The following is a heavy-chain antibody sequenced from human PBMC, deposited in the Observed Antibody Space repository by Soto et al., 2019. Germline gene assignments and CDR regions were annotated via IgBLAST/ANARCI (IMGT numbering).Heavy chain of an antibody. CDR2: IDYSGTT. CDR3: ARTLRGQSYRGRDY. J-gene: IGHJ4*02. V-gene: IGHV4-61*01. Sequence: ETLSLTCTVSGGSVSSASYYWSWIRQPPGKGLEWIGYIDYSGTTNYDPSLKSRVTISIDTSKNQFSLNLRSVTAADTAVYYCARTLRGQSYRGRDYWGQGTLVTVSS. D-gene: IGHD1-26*01. CDR1: GGSVSSASYY.